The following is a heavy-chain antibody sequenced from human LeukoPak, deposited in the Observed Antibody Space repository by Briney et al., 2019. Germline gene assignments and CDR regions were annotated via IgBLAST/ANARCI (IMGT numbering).Heavy chain of an antibody. CDR3: AKAFGYYDILTGYYDY. D-gene: IGHD3-9*01. CDR2: ISWNSGSI. Sequence: GGSLRLSCAASGFTFDDYAMHWVRQAPGKGLEWVSGISWNSGSIGYADSVKGRFTISRDNAKNSLYLQMNSLRAEDMALYYCAKAFGYYDILTGYYDYWGQGTLVTVSS. J-gene: IGHJ4*02. V-gene: IGHV3-9*03. CDR1: GFTFDDYA.